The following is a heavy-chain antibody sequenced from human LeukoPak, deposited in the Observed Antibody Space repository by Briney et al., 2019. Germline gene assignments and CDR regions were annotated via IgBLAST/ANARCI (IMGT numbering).Heavy chain of an antibody. D-gene: IGHD3-3*01. V-gene: IGHV3-21*01. Sequence: GGSLRLSCAASGFTSSSYSINWVRQAPGKGLEWVSSISSSSSYIYYADSVKGRFTISRDNAKNSLYLQMNSLRAEDTAVYYCARATPFGADADLDYWGKGHVVTVSS. J-gene: IGHJ4*02. CDR3: ARATPFGADADLDY. CDR2: ISSSSSYI. CDR1: GFTSSSYS.